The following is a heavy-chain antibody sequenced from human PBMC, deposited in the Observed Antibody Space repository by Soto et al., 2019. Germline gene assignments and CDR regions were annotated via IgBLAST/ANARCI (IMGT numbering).Heavy chain of an antibody. V-gene: IGHV3-30-3*01. J-gene: IGHJ4*02. CDR3: ARAYYYYGSGSPQAHFDY. D-gene: IGHD3-10*01. Sequence: PGGSLRLSCAASGFTFSSYAMHWVRQAPGKGLEWVAVISYDGSNKYYADSVKGRFTISRDNSKNTLYLQMNSLRAEDTAVYYCARAYYYYGSGSPQAHFDYWGQGTLVTVSS. CDR2: ISYDGSNK. CDR1: GFTFSSYA.